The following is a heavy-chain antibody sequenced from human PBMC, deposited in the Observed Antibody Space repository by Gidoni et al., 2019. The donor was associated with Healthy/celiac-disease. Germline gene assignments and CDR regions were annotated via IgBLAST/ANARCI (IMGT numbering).Heavy chain of an antibody. CDR3: ARELGGIGEGYYYYYGMDV. J-gene: IGHJ6*02. CDR1: GFTFSSYG. D-gene: IGHD3-16*01. CDR2: IWYDGSNK. Sequence: QVQLVASGGGVVQPGRSLRLSFAASGFTFSSYGLHWVRQAPGKGLEWVAVIWYDGSNKYYADSVKGRFTISRDNSKNTLYLQMNSLRAEDTAVYYCARELGGIGEGYYYYYGMDVWGQGTTVTVSS. V-gene: IGHV3-33*01.